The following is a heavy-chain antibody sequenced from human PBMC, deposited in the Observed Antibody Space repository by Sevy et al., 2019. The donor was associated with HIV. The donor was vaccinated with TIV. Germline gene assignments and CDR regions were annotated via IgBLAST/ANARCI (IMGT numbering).Heavy chain of an antibody. Sequence: GGSLRLSCAASGFTFSDYYMSWIRQAPGKGLEWVSYIISSGSTIYYTDSVKGRFTISRDNAKNSLYLQMNSLRAEDTALYYCARGSRSIGTNAFDIWGQGTMVTVSS. CDR1: GFTFSDYY. J-gene: IGHJ3*02. CDR3: ARGSRSIGTNAFDI. D-gene: IGHD6-6*01. V-gene: IGHV3-11*01. CDR2: IISSGSTI.